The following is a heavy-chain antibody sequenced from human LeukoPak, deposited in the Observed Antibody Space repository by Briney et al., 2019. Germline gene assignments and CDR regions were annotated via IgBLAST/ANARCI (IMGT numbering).Heavy chain of an antibody. CDR3: AKEGGIQLWSSYY. J-gene: IGHJ4*02. D-gene: IGHD5-18*01. CDR1: GFTFSSHA. Sequence: PGGSLRLSCAASGFTFSSHAMSWVRQAPGKGLEWVSAISGHGGSIYYADSVKGRFTISRDNSKNTLYLQMNSLRAEDTAVYYCAKEGGIQLWSSYYWGQGTLVTVSS. CDR2: ISGHGGSI. V-gene: IGHV3-23*01.